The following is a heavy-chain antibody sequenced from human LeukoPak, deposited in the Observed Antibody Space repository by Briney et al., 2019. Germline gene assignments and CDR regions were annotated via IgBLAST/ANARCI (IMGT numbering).Heavy chain of an antibody. V-gene: IGHV3-30*04. J-gene: IGHJ4*02. CDR2: ISYDGSNK. Sequence: GGSLRLSCAASGFTFSSYAMQWVRQAPGKGLEWVAVISYDGSNKYYTDSVKGRFTISRDNSKNTLYVQMNSLRAEDTAVYYCARGGCTTYRSWYYFDYWGQGALVTVSS. D-gene: IGHD6-13*01. CDR1: GFTFSSYA. CDR3: ARGGCTTYRSWYYFDY.